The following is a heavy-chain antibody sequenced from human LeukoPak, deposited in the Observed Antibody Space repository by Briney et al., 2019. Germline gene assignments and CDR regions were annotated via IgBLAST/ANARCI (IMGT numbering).Heavy chain of an antibody. J-gene: IGHJ6*03. V-gene: IGHV3-7*01. CDR2: INGHGSEI. Sequence: PGGSLRLSCAASGFTFSMSWMTWVRQAPGKGLEWVASINGHGSEIHYVGSVKGRFTISRDNAKDSLYLQMNSLGPEDTAVYYCARDPYSGNYGNYYYYYMDVWGKGTTVTISS. CDR1: GFTFSMSW. D-gene: IGHD1-26*01. CDR3: ARDPYSGNYGNYYYYYMDV.